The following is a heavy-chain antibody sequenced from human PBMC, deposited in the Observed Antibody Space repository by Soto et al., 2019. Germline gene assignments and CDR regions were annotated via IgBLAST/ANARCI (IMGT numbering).Heavy chain of an antibody. J-gene: IGHJ4*02. D-gene: IGHD4-4*01. V-gene: IGHV3-21*01. CDR2: ISSSSSYI. CDR1: GFTFSSYS. CDR3: ARDIYSNYSMERSFDY. Sequence: GGSLRLSCAASGFTFSSYSMNWVRQAPGKGLEWVSSISSSSSYIYYADSVKGRFTISRDNAKNSLYLQMNSLRAEDTAVYYCARDIYSNYSMERSFDYWGQGTLVTVSS.